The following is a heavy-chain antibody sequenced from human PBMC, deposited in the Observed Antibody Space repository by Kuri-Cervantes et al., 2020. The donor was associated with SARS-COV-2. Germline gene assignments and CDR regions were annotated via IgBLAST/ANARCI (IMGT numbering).Heavy chain of an antibody. D-gene: IGHD5-12*01. CDR1: GFTFSSYS. Sequence: GGSLRLSCAASGFTFSSYSMNWVRQAPGKGLEWVSYISSSSSTIYYADSVKGRFTISRDNAKNSLYLQINSLRAEDTAVYYCAREAPLIRATIYRFDYPEGFDYWGQGTLVTVSS. CDR2: ISSSSSTI. J-gene: IGHJ4*02. CDR3: AREAPLIRATIYRFDYPEGFDY. V-gene: IGHV3-48*01.